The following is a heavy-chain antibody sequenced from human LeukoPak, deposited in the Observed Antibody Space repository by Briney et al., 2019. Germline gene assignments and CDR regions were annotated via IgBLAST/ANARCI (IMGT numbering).Heavy chain of an antibody. D-gene: IGHD3-16*01. J-gene: IGHJ4*02. Sequence: APVKVSCKASGYTFTSYYMHWVRQAPGQGLEWMGIINPSGGSTSYAQKFQGRVTMTTDTSTGTAYMELRSLRSDDTAVYYCARDSGGRGHFDFWGQGTLVTVSS. CDR2: INPSGGST. V-gene: IGHV1-46*01. CDR1: GYTFTSYY. CDR3: ARDSGGRGHFDF.